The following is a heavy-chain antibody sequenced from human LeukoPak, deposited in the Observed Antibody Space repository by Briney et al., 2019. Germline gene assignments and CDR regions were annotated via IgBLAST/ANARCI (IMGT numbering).Heavy chain of an antibody. CDR1: GFTFSSYG. Sequence: QPGRSLRLSCAASGFTFSSYGMHWVRQAPGKGLEWVAVIWYDGSNKYYADSVKGRFTISRDNSKNTLYLQMNSLRAEDTAVYYCARDPKYYYDSSGYPDYFDYWGQETLVTVSS. CDR2: IWYDGSNK. V-gene: IGHV3-33*01. D-gene: IGHD3-22*01. J-gene: IGHJ4*02. CDR3: ARDPKYYYDSSGYPDYFDY.